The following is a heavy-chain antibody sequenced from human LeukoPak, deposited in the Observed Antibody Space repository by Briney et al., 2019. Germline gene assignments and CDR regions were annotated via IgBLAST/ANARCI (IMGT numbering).Heavy chain of an antibody. CDR2: IKQDGSEK. V-gene: IGHV3-7*01. Sequence: GGALRLSCAASGFTLSSHWMTWVRQAPGKGLEWLANIKQDGSEKYSVDSVKGRFTISRDNAKNSLYLQMNSLRAEDTAVYYCARHSGTYFDYWGQGTLVTVSS. D-gene: IGHD1-26*01. CDR3: ARHSGTYFDY. CDR1: GFTLSSHW. J-gene: IGHJ4*02.